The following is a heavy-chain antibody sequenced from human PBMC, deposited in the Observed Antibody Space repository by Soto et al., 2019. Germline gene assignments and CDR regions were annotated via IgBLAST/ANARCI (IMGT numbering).Heavy chain of an antibody. CDR1: GYSFTSYW. Sequence: GESLKISCKVSGYSFTSYWIGWLRQMPGKVLEWMGIIYPGDSDTRYSPSFQGQVTISADKSISTAYLQWSSLKASDTAMYYCERHTDYYGSGSPREPEYYYYYYGMDVWGQGTTVTVSS. CDR2: IYPGDSDT. CDR3: ERHTDYYGSGSPREPEYYYYYYGMDV. J-gene: IGHJ6*02. V-gene: IGHV5-51*01. D-gene: IGHD3-10*01.